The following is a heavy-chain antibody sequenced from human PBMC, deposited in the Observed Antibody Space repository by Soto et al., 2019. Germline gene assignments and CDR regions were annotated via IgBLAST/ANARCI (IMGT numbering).Heavy chain of an antibody. J-gene: IGHJ4*02. CDR3: ARDSSGWYDNY. CDR2: IGSSSSYI. D-gene: IGHD6-19*01. Sequence: GGSLRLSCAASGGTFSTSTMNWVRQAPGKGLEWVSFIGSSSSYIYYADSVKGRFTISRDNAKNSLYLQMNSLRAEDTAVYYCARDSSGWYDNYWGQGTLVTVSS. CDR1: GGTFSTST. V-gene: IGHV3-21*01.